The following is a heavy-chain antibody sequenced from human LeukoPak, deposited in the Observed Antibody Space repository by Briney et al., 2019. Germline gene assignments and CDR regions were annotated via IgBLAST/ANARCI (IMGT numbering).Heavy chain of an antibody. J-gene: IGHJ4*02. CDR2: IYHSGST. D-gene: IGHD5-18*01. CDR3: ASGGYSFGFLDY. Sequence: PSETLSLTCAVSRGSISSGGYSWSWIRQPPGKGPEWIGYIYHSGSTYYNPSLKSRVTISVDRSKNQFSLKLNSVTAADTAVYYCASGGYSFGFLDYWGQGSLVTVSS. V-gene: IGHV4-30-2*01. CDR1: RGSISSGGYS.